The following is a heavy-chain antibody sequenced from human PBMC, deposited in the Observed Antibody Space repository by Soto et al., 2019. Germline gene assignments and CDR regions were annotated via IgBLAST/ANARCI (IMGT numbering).Heavy chain of an antibody. J-gene: IGHJ3*02. Sequence: GESLKISCAASGFTFSIYWMSWVRQAPGKGLEWVANIKQDGSEKYYVDSVKGRFTISRDNAKNSLYLQMNSLRAEDTAVYYCARAGYYDSSGYYYVWLSSFDIWGQGTMVTVSS. V-gene: IGHV3-7*01. CDR3: ARAGYYDSSGYYYVWLSSFDI. CDR1: GFTFSIYW. CDR2: IKQDGSEK. D-gene: IGHD3-22*01.